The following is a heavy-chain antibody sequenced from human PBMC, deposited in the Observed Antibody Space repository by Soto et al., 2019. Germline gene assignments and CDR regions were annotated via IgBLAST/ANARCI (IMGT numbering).Heavy chain of an antibody. CDR3: GRRIYGDWYSDR. CDR2: VHYSGST. CDR1: GDSTTNSNW. Sequence: QVQLQESGPGLVRPSETLSLTCAVSGDSTTNSNWWSWVRQPPGKGLEWIGEVHYSGSTNYNPSLKSRVTISMDTSKNQFSLKLSSVTAADRAMYYCGRRIYGDWYSDRWGRGTLITVTS. V-gene: IGHV4-4*02. J-gene: IGHJ2*01. D-gene: IGHD3-16*01.